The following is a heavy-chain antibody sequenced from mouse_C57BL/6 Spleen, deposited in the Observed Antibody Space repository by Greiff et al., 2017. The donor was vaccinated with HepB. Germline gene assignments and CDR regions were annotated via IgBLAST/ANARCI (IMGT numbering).Heavy chain of an antibody. CDR3: ARRGGYGNYRHYYAMDY. D-gene: IGHD2-1*01. V-gene: IGHV1-63*01. Sequence: QVQLKESGAELVRPGTSVKMSCKASGYTFTNYWIGWAKQRPGHGLEWIGDIYPGGGYTNYNEKFKGKATLTADKSSSTAYMQFSSLTSEDSAIYYCARRGGYGNYRHYYAMDYWGQGTSVTVSS. CDR2: IYPGGGYT. J-gene: IGHJ4*01. CDR1: GYTFTNYW.